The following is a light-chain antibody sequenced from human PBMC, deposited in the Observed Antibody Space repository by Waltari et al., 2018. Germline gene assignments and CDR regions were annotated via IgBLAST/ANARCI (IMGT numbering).Light chain of an antibody. J-gene: IGLJ2*01. CDR3: SSYTSSSTVV. V-gene: IGLV2-14*03. CDR1: SSDVGGYNY. CDR2: DVS. Sequence: SALTQPAPVSGSPGQSITISCTGTSSDVGGYNYVSWYQQHPGKAPKLMIYDVSNRPSGVSNRFSGSKSGNTASLTISGLQAEDEADYYCSSYTSSSTVVFGGGTKLTVL.